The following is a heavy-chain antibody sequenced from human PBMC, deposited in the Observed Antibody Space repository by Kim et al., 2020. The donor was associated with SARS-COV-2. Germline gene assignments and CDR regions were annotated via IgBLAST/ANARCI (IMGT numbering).Heavy chain of an antibody. V-gene: IGHV3-33*01. CDR2: K. J-gene: IGHJ4*02. Sequence: KYYATSGNGRVTLSRDNSQNTLYLKMNSLKAEDTAVYYCSRDRGSSWLDYWGQGTLVTVSA. CDR3: SRDRGSSWLDY. D-gene: IGHD6-6*01.